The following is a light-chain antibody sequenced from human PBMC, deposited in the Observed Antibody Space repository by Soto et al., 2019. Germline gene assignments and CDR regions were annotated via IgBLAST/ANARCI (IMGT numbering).Light chain of an antibody. CDR3: SSQAGSNAV. Sequence: QSALTQPPSASGSPGQSVTIPCTGTSSDVGAYNYVSWYQQHPGKAPKLVIYEVSKRPSGVPDRFSGSKSGNTASLTVSGLQGEDEADYYCSSQAGSNAVFGTGTKLTVL. CDR1: SSDVGAYNY. CDR2: EVS. J-gene: IGLJ1*01. V-gene: IGLV2-8*01.